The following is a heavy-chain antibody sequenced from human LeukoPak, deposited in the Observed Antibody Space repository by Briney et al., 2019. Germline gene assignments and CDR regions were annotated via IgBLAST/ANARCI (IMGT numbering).Heavy chain of an antibody. V-gene: IGHV3-9*01. CDR1: GFTFDDYT. D-gene: IGHD3-22*01. CDR3: VSDSSGYYYRGYFDY. CDR2: ISWNSGSI. J-gene: IGHJ4*02. Sequence: PGRSLRLSCAASGFTFDDYTMHRVRQAPGKGLEWVSGISWNSGSIGYADSVKGRFTISRDNSKNTLYLQMNSLRAEDTAVYYCVSDSSGYYYRGYFDYWGQGTLVTVSS.